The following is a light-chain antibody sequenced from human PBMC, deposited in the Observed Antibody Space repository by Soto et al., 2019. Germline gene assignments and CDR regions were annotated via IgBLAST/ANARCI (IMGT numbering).Light chain of an antibody. Sequence: QSVLTQPPSASGTPGQRVTISCSGSSSNIGSNYVYWYQQLPGTAPKLLIYRNNQRPSGVPDRFSGAKSGNSASLAISGRRSEDEADYYCAAWDDSLSGVVFGGGTKLTVL. J-gene: IGLJ3*02. V-gene: IGLV1-47*01. CDR3: AAWDDSLSGVV. CDR1: SSNIGSNY. CDR2: RNN.